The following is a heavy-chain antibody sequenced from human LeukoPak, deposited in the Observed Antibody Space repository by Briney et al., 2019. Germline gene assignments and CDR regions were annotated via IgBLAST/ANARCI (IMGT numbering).Heavy chain of an antibody. D-gene: IGHD3-16*01. CDR1: GYTFTGYY. J-gene: IGHJ6*02. CDR3: ARDGSFTSYYYGMDV. CDR2: INPSGGST. Sequence: ASVKVSCKASGYTFTGYYMHWVRQAPGQGLEWMGIINPSGGSTSYAQKFQGRVTMTRDTSTSTVYMELSSLRSEDTAVYYCARDGSFTSYYYGMDVWGQGTTVTVSS. V-gene: IGHV1-46*01.